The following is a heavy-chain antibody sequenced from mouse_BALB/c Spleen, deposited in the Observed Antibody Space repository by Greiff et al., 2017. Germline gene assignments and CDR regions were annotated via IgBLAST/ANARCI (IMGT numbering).Heavy chain of an antibody. CDR1: GFSLTSYG. V-gene: IGHV2-9*02. CDR2: IWAGGST. CDR3: ARDRDGNYDYAMDY. D-gene: IGHD2-1*01. J-gene: IGHJ4*01. Sequence: VKVVESGPGLVAPSQSLSITFTVSGFSLTSYGVHWVRQPPGKGLEWLGVIWAGGSTNYNSALMSRLSISKDNSKSQVFLKMNSLQTDDTAMYYCARDRDGNYDYAMDYWGQGTSVTVSS.